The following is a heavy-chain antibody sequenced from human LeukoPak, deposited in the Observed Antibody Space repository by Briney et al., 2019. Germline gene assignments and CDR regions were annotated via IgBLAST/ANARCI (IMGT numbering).Heavy chain of an antibody. CDR3: AREVGATNWDNWFDP. Sequence: SETLSLTCTVSGGSISSYYWSWIRQPPGKGLEWIGYIYYSGSTNYNPSLKSRVTISVDTSKNQFSLKLSSVTAAYTAVYYCAREVGATNWDNWFDPWGQGTLVTVSS. J-gene: IGHJ5*02. CDR1: GGSISSYY. V-gene: IGHV4-59*01. CDR2: IYYSGST. D-gene: IGHD1-26*01.